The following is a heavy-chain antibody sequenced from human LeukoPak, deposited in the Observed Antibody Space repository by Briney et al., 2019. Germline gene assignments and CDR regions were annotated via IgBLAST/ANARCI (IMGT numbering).Heavy chain of an antibody. J-gene: IGHJ4*02. CDR3: ASASVGSWVFDY. D-gene: IGHD3-16*01. V-gene: IGHV4-30-2*01. Sequence: SETLSLTCAVSGGSISSGGYSWSWIRQPPGTGLEWIGYIYHSGSTYYNPSLKSRVTISVDRSKNQFSLKLSSVTAADTAVYYCASASVGSWVFDYWGQGTLVTVSS. CDR2: IYHSGST. CDR1: GGSISSGGYS.